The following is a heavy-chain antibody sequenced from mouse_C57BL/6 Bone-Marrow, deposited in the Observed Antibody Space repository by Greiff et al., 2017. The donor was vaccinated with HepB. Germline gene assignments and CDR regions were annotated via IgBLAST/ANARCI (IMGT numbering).Heavy chain of an antibody. CDR1: GFSFNTYA. D-gene: IGHD2-3*01. Sequence: EVQRVESGGGLVQPKGSLKLSCAASGFSFNTYAMNWVRQAPGKGLEWVARIRSKSNNYATYYADSVKDRFTISRDDSESMLYLQMNNLKTEDTAMYYCVRHEDDGYTGAMDYWGQGTSVTVSS. J-gene: IGHJ4*01. CDR3: VRHEDDGYTGAMDY. V-gene: IGHV10-1*01. CDR2: IRSKSNNYAT.